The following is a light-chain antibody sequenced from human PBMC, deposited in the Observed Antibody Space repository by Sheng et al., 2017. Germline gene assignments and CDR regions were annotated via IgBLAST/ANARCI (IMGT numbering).Light chain of an antibody. V-gene: IGKV3-20*01. J-gene: IGKJ1*01. CDR3: LQYDTSPET. CDR2: GAS. CDR1: QSVGHN. Sequence: VVTQSPATLSLSPGERATLSCRASQSVGHNLAWYHHKSGQPPRLVIFGASNRPAGIPDRFSGSGSGTDFTLTITRLEPEDFALYYCLQYDTSPETFGQGTKVEMK.